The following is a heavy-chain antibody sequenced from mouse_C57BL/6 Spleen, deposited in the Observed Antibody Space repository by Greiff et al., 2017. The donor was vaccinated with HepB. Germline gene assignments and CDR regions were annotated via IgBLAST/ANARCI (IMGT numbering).Heavy chain of an antibody. D-gene: IGHD1-1*01. CDR2: ISNGGGST. CDR1: GFTFSDYY. Sequence: EVMLVESGGGLVQPGGSLKLSCAASGFTFSDYYMYWVRQTPEKRLEWVAYISNGGGSTYYPDTVKGRFTISRDNAKNTLYLQMSRLKSEDTAMYYCARRGGSNYAMDYWGQGTSVTVSS. CDR3: ARRGGSNYAMDY. V-gene: IGHV5-12*01. J-gene: IGHJ4*01.